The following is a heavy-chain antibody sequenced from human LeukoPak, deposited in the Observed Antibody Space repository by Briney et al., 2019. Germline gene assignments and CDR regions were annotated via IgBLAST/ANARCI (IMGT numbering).Heavy chain of an antibody. CDR1: GYTFTTFG. CDR2: INTYSGNT. CDR3: ARLGSDCGGGNCY. V-gene: IGHV1-18*01. Sequence: ASVKVSCKASGYTFTTFGITWVRQAPGQGLEWMGWINTYSGNTNYAQNLQARVTMTTDTSASTAYMELRSLTSDDTAVYYCARLGSDCGGGNCYWGQGTLVTVSS. J-gene: IGHJ4*02. D-gene: IGHD2-15*01.